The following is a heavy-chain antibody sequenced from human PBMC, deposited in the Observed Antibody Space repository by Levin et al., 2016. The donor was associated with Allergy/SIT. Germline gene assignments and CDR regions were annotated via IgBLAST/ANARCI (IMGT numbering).Heavy chain of an antibody. D-gene: IGHD5-18*01. J-gene: IGHJ6*03. V-gene: IGHV4-61*01. CDR3: ARNVWKDSYGPRDYYYYYMDV. Sequence: SETLSLTCTVSGGSVSSGSFYWSWIRQTPGKGLDWIGDSYYSGSTNYNPSLKSRVTISLDTSRNQFSLKLTSVTAADTAVYYCARNVWKDSYGPRDYYYYYMDVWGKGTTVTVSS. CDR1: GGSVSSGSFY. CDR2: SYYSGST.